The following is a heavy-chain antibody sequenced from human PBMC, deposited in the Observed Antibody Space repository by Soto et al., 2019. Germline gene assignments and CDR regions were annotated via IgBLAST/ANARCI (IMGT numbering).Heavy chain of an antibody. CDR3: VKLGAQNNP. V-gene: IGHV1-69*09. CDR1: GDVFSTDT. J-gene: IGHJ5*02. CDR2: IIPFLNLS. D-gene: IGHD3-16*01. Sequence: QVVLLQSGADVKEPGSSVNISCKTFGDVFSTDTINWVRQAPGQGLLWMGSIIPFLNLSNIEPTFMDRLSITGYECTVTPHPNMRDLTRDYTALYFCVKLGAQNNPWGHGTRITI.